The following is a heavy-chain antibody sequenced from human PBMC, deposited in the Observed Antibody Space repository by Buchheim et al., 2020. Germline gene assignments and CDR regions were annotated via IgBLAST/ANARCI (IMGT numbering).Heavy chain of an antibody. CDR1: GFTFSSYW. V-gene: IGHV3-7*01. J-gene: IGHJ6*02. D-gene: IGHD2-2*01. CDR3: ARELGYCSSTSCYAGFELDGMDV. CDR2: IKQDGSEK. Sequence: EVQLVESGGGLVQPGGSLRLSCAASGFTFSSYWMSWVRQAPGKGLEWVANIKQDGSEKYYVDSVKGRLTISKTKPKTSRYLQMNSLRAEDTAVYYCARELGYCSSTSCYAGFELDGMDVWGQGTT.